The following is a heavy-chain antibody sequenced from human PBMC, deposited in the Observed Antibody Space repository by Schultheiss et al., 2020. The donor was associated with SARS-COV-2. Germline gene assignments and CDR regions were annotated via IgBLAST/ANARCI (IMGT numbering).Heavy chain of an antibody. V-gene: IGHV2-70*11. J-gene: IGHJ4*02. Sequence: SGPTLVKPTQTLTLTCTFSGFSLSTSGMCVSWIRQPPGKALEWLARIDWDETKYYSTSLKTRLTISKDTSKNQVVLTMTNMDPVDTATYYCARSFWSSRFFDYWGQGTLVTGSS. D-gene: IGHD3-3*01. CDR3: ARSFWSSRFFDY. CDR2: IDWDETK. CDR1: GFSLSTSGMC.